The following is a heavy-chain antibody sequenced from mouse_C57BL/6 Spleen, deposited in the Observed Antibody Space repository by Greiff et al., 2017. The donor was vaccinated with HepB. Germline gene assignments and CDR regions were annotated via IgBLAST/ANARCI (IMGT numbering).Heavy chain of an antibody. Sequence: QVQLKESGAELVRPGTSVKVSCKASGYAFTNYLIEWVKQRPGQGLEWIGVINPGSGGTNYNEKFKGKATLTADKSSSTAYMQRSSLTSEDSAVYFCARGGSSHWDFDVGGTGTTVTVSS. CDR2: INPGSGGT. CDR3: ARGGSSHWDFDV. V-gene: IGHV1-54*01. J-gene: IGHJ1*03. CDR1: GYAFTNYL. D-gene: IGHD1-1*01.